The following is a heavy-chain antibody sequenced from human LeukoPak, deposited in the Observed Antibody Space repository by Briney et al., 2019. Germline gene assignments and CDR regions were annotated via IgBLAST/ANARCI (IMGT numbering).Heavy chain of an antibody. V-gene: IGHV4-38-2*02. CDR2: MYHSGST. Sequence: KPSETLSLTCTVSGYSISSGYYWGWIRQPPGKGLEWIGSMYHSGSTYYNPSLKSRVTISVDMSKNQFSLKLSSVTAADTAVYYCAGDRYSSSLDYWGQGTLVTVSS. D-gene: IGHD6-6*01. J-gene: IGHJ4*02. CDR3: AGDRYSSSLDY. CDR1: GYSISSGYY.